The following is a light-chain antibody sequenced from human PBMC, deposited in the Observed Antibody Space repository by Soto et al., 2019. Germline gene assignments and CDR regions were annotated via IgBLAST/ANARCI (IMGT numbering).Light chain of an antibody. Sequence: AIRRTQSPSSLSASTGGRVTIPCRASQGISSYLAWYQQKPGKAPKLLIYAASTLQSGVPSRFSGSGSGTDFTLTISCLQSEDFATYYCQQYYSYPITFGQGTRLEI. V-gene: IGKV1-8*01. CDR2: AAS. CDR3: QQYYSYPIT. J-gene: IGKJ5*01. CDR1: QGISSY.